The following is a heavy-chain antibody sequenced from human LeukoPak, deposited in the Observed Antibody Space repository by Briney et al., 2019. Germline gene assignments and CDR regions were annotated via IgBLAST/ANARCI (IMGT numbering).Heavy chain of an antibody. CDR1: GFTFSSYA. CDR2: ISGSGGST. J-gene: IGHJ3*02. CDR3: AKPAGNFDI. Sequence: GGSLRLSCAASGFTFSSYALSWVRQAAGKGLEWVSSISGSGGSTYYADSVKGRFTISRDNSKNTLYLQMNSLRADDTAVYYCAKPAGNFDIWGQGTMVSVSS. V-gene: IGHV3-23*01.